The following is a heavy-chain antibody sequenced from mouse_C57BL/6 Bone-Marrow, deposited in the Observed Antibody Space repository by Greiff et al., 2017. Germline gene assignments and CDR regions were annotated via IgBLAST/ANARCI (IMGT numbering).Heavy chain of an antibody. CDR3: PTSDSSVYYAMDY. Sequence: VQLQQSGAELVRPGASVKLSCTASGFNIKDDYMHWVKQRPEQGLEWIGWIDPENGDTEYASKFQGKATITADTSSTTAYLQLSSLTSEDTAVSYCPTSDSSVYYAMDYWGQGTSVTVSS. J-gene: IGHJ4*01. CDR1: GFNIKDDY. D-gene: IGHD3-2*02. CDR2: IDPENGDT. V-gene: IGHV14-4*01.